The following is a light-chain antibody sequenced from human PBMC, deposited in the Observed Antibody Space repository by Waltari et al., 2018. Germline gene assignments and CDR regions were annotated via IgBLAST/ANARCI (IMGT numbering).Light chain of an antibody. Sequence: VLTQSPSASASLRASLKHTYTLTCGHSHYAIASHPQQPEKGPRYLMKVNSGGSHIKGYGIPDRFSGSSSGAERYLTISSLQSEDEADYYCQTWDTATHVIFGGGTKLTVL. V-gene: IGLV4-69*01. CDR3: QTWDTATHVI. J-gene: IGLJ2*01. CDR1: CGHSHYA. CDR2: VNSGGSH.